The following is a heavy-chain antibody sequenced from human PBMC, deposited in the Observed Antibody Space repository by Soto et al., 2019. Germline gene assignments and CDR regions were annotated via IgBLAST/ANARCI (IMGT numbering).Heavy chain of an antibody. CDR2: IYYSGST. CDR3: TRGGYMHAFDM. D-gene: IGHD6-13*01. CDR1: GGSISSGGYY. Sequence: SETLSLTCTVSGGSISSGGYYWSWIRQPPGKGLEWIGYIYYSGSTNYNPSLKSRVTISVDTSKNQFSLKLSSVTAEDTALYYCTRGGYMHAFDMWGQGTMVTVSS. J-gene: IGHJ3*02. V-gene: IGHV4-61*08.